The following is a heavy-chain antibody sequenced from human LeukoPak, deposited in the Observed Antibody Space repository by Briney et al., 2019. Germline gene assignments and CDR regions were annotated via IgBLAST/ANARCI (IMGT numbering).Heavy chain of an antibody. Sequence: GGSLRLSCAASGFTLNNAWMSWVRQAPGKGLEWLGRIKRETDGGTIDYAAPVKGRFTISRDDSRNTLYLQMNSLRAEDTAVYYCATSDPSYVLGGEDYWGQGTLVTVSS. J-gene: IGHJ4*02. V-gene: IGHV3-15*01. CDR1: GFTLNNAW. CDR3: ATSDPSYVLGGEDY. CDR2: IKRETDGGTI. D-gene: IGHD3-16*01.